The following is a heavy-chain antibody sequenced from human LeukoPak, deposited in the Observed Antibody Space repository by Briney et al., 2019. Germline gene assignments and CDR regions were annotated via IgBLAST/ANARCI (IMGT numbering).Heavy chain of an antibody. D-gene: IGHD3-16*02. J-gene: IGHJ4*02. CDR1: GYTFTGYY. Sequence: ASVKVSCKASGYTFTGYYMHWVRQAPGQGLEWMGWINPNSGGTNYAQKFQGRVTMTRDTPISTAYMELSRLRSDDTAVYYCARVAHYDYVWGSYRPDYWGQGTLVTVSS. CDR2: INPNSGGT. V-gene: IGHV1-2*02. CDR3: ARVAHYDYVWGSYRPDY.